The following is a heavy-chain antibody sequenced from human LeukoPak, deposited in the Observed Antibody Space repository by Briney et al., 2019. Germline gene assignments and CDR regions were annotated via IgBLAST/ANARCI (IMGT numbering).Heavy chain of an antibody. CDR2: MHYSGTT. Sequence: SETLSLTCNVSGGSISNSPYYWGWIRQPPGKGLEWIGSMHYSGTTYHNPSLRSRVTISVDTSKNQFSLRLISVTAADTAVYYCARHRSLVLRFLGSLPPFDYWGQGTLVTVSS. CDR3: ARHRSLVLRFLGSLPPFDY. CDR1: GGSISNSPYY. J-gene: IGHJ4*02. V-gene: IGHV4-39*01. D-gene: IGHD3-3*01.